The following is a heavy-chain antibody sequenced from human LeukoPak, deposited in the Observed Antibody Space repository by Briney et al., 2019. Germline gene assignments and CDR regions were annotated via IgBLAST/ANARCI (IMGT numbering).Heavy chain of an antibody. CDR1: GFTFSSYE. D-gene: IGHD2-2*01. J-gene: IGHJ4*02. Sequence: GGSLRLSCAASGFTFSSYEMNWVRQAPGKGLEWVSYISSSGSTIYYADSVKGRFTISRDNAKNSLYLQMNSLRAEDTAVYYCARCSSASCKFDYWGQGTLVTVSS. V-gene: IGHV3-48*03. CDR3: ARCSSASCKFDY. CDR2: ISSSGSTI.